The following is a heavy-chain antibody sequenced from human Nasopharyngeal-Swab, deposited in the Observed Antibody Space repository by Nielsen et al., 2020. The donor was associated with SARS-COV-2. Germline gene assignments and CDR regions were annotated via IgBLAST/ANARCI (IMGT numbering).Heavy chain of an antibody. CDR2: ISAGGTK. V-gene: IGHV3-23*01. CDR1: GFSTSTYA. J-gene: IGHJ4*02. Sequence: GGSLRLSCAASGFSTSTYAMSWVRQAPGKGLEWVSAISAGGTKFYADSAKGRFTISRDNSKNTLYLQLNSLRDEDTAVYYCAKGSPGQCSSVTCTGAIYFDDWGQGTLVTVSS. D-gene: IGHD2-2*01. CDR3: AKGSPGQCSSVTCTGAIYFDD.